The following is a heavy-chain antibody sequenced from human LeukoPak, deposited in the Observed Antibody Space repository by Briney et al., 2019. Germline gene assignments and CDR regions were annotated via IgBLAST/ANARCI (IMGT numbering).Heavy chain of an antibody. CDR3: TTAQREEWLVLPDAFDM. D-gene: IGHD6-19*01. CDR2: IKSKTDGGTT. Sequence: GGSLRLSCAASGFTFSNAWMSWVRQAPGKGLEWVGRIKSKTDGGTTDYAAPVKGRFTISRDDSKNTLYLQMNSLKTEDTAVYYCTTAQREEWLVLPDAFDMWGQGTMVTVSS. CDR1: GFTFSNAW. V-gene: IGHV3-15*01. J-gene: IGHJ3*02.